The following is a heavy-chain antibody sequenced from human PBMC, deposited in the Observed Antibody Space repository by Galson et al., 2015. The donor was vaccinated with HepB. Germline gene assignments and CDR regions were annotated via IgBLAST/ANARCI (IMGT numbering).Heavy chain of an antibody. CDR3: ARVNRPFYDISTGLNGFDV. Sequence: SLRLSCAASGFTFSSYAIHWVHQAPGKGLEWVGVIFHDGNNEYYADYVKGRFIISRDNSKNTVYLQMNSLRNEDTALYYCARVNRPFYDISTGLNGFDVWGQGTMVTVSS. V-gene: IGHV3-30-3*01. D-gene: IGHD3-9*01. CDR1: GFTFSSYA. CDR2: IFHDGNNE. J-gene: IGHJ3*01.